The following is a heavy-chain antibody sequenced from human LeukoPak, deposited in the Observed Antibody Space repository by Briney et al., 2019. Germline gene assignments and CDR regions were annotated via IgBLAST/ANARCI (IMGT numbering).Heavy chain of an antibody. CDR2: IIPIFGTA. V-gene: IGHV1-69*13. CDR3: ARGIGDGYNLDGYYFDY. D-gene: IGHD5-24*01. Sequence: ASVKVSCEASGGTFSSYAISWVRQAPGQGLEWMGGIIPIFGTANYAQKFQGRVTITADESTSTAYMELSSLRSEDTAVYYCARGIGDGYNLDGYYFDYWGQGTLVTVSS. CDR1: GGTFSSYA. J-gene: IGHJ4*02.